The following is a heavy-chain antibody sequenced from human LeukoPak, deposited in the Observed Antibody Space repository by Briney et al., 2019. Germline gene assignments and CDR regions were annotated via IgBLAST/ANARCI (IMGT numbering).Heavy chain of an antibody. CDR1: GGTFSSFA. J-gene: IGHJ4*02. Sequence: GASVKVSCKASGGTFSSFAISWVRQAPGQGLEWMGRIIPILGIANYAQKFQGRVTITADKSTSTAYMELSSLRSEDTAVYNCARGQVVTPDTYYFDYWGQGTLVTVSS. V-gene: IGHV1-69*04. D-gene: IGHD2-21*02. CDR3: ARGQVVTPDTYYFDY. CDR2: IIPILGIA.